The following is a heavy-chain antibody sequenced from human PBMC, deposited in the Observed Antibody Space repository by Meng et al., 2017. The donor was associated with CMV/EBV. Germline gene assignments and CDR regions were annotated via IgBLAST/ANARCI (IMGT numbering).Heavy chain of an antibody. CDR3: ARDGYYDFWSGYYTPSYYYGMDV. V-gene: IGHV4-39*07. CDR2: IYYSGST. CDR1: GGSISSYY. D-gene: IGHD3-3*01. J-gene: IGHJ6*02. Sequence: SETLSLTCTVSGGSISSYYWGWIRQPPGKGLEWIGSIYYSGSTYYNPSLKSRVTMSVDTSKNQFSLKLSSVTAADTAVYYCARDGYYDFWSGYYTPSYYYGMDVWGQGTTVTVSS.